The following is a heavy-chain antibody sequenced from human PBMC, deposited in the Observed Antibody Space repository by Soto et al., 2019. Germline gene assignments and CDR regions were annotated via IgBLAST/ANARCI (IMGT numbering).Heavy chain of an antibody. CDR3: AKGDLLWFGEL. CDR1: GFTFSSYA. V-gene: IGHV3-30-3*01. Sequence: QVQLVESGGGVVQPGRSLRLSCAASGFTFSSYAMHWVRQAPGKGLEWVAVISYDGSNKYYADSVKGRFTISRDNSKNTLYLQMNSLRAEDTAVYYCAKGDLLWFGELWGQGTLVTVSS. CDR2: ISYDGSNK. D-gene: IGHD3-10*01. J-gene: IGHJ4*02.